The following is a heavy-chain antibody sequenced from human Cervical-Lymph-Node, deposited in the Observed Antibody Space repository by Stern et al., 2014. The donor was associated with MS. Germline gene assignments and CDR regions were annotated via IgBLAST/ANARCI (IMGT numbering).Heavy chain of an antibody. V-gene: IGHV1-69*01. CDR2: IIPMFDTA. D-gene: IGHD3-3*01. CDR3: ARGSTYYDFWTAYYGRLEF. CDR1: GGTFSNYA. J-gene: IGHJ4*02. Sequence: VQLVESGAEVKKPGSSVKVSCKTSGGTFSNYAFNWVRQAPGQGLEWMGGIIPMFDTADYAQDFQGRVTITADESTNTTYLDLSSLKSEDTAVYYCARGSTYYDFWTAYYGRLEFWGQGTPVTVST.